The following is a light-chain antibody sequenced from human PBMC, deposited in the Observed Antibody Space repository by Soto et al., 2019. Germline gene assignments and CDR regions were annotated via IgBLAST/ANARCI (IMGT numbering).Light chain of an antibody. CDR3: QQSNSRPPT. Sequence: EIVLTQSPGSRSLSPGEGATLSCRASQSVGSSHLAWYQQKPGQAPRLLIYGASSRATGIPPRFSGSGSGTDFTLTISSLQPEDFATYYCQQSNSRPPTFGGGTKVEIK. V-gene: IGKV3-20*01. CDR1: QSVGSSH. J-gene: IGKJ4*01. CDR2: GAS.